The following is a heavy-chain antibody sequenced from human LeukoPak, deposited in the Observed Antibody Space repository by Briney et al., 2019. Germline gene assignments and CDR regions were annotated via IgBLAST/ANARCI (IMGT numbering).Heavy chain of an antibody. J-gene: IGHJ4*02. CDR2: LWYDGSNK. Sequence: GGSLRLSCAASGFTFSSYGMHWVRQAPGKGLEWVAVLWYDGSNKYYADSVKGRFTISRDNSKNTLYLQMNSLRAEDTAVYYCARTMRPILTGYYSLDYWGQGTLVTV. V-gene: IGHV3-33*01. CDR3: ARTMRPILTGYYSLDY. CDR1: GFTFSSYG. D-gene: IGHD3-9*01.